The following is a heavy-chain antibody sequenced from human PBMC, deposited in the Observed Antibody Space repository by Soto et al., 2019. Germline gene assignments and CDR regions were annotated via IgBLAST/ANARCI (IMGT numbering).Heavy chain of an antibody. V-gene: IGHV3-23*01. Sequence: EVQLLESGGGWVQPGGSLRLSCAASGFTFSSYAMSWFRQAPGKGREWVSAISGSGGSTYYAASVKGRFTISIDNSKNTMYLQLNSLSAKDTAVDYCEKSGGYNYDYQETDYWGQGTLVTVSS. CDR1: GFTFSSYA. J-gene: IGHJ4*02. CDR2: ISGSGGST. D-gene: IGHD5-18*01. CDR3: EKSGGYNYDYQETDY.